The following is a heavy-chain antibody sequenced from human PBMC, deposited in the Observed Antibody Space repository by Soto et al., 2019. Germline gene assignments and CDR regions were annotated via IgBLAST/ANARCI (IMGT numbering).Heavy chain of an antibody. J-gene: IGHJ5*02. D-gene: IGHD3-9*01. V-gene: IGHV1-18*01. CDR2: ISAENGNT. Sequence: ASAEASCKVPGYTQEGLSLWSLRQEPRKGLEWMGWISAENGNTNYAQKLQGRVTMTTDTSTGTAYMELRSLRSDDTALYYCTRDYDMLTRSRWCDPWGKGPLVTVS. CDR3: TRDYDMLTRSRWCDP. CDR1: GYTQEGLS.